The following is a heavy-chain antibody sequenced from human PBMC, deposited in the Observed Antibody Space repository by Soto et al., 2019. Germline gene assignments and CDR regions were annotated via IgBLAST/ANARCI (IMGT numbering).Heavy chain of an antibody. D-gene: IGHD2-15*01. Sequence: ASVKVSCKASGYTFTGYAMHWVRQAPGQRLEWMGWINAGNGNTKYSQKFQGRVTITRDTSASTAYMELSSLRSEDTALYYCARGPGGPDGPGDYLGQGTLVTVSS. V-gene: IGHV1-3*01. J-gene: IGHJ4*02. CDR3: ARGPGGPDGPGDY. CDR1: GYTFTGYA. CDR2: INAGNGNT.